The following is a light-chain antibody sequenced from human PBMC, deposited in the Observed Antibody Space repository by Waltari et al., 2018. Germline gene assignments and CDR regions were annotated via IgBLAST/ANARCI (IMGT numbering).Light chain of an antibody. Sequence: QSALTQPRSVSGSPGQSVTISCTGTSGDVGGYNFVSWYQHHPGKAPKVLIYDDNERPSGVPDRFSGSKSGNTASLTISGLQPEDEADYYCCSYAGSYTLIFGGGTKLTVL. V-gene: IGLV2-11*01. CDR2: DDN. CDR1: SGDVGGYNF. J-gene: IGLJ2*01. CDR3: CSYAGSYTLI.